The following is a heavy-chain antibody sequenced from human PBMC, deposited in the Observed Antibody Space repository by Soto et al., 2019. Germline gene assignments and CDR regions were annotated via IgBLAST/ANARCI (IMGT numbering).Heavy chain of an antibody. CDR2: IYHSGST. V-gene: IGHV4-30-2*01. J-gene: IGHJ1*01. CDR3: ARGASVFIQH. D-gene: IGHD3-10*01. CDR1: GGSISSGGYS. Sequence: QLQLQESGSGLVKPSQTLSLTCAVSGGSISSGGYSWSWIRQPPGKGLEWIGYIYHSGSTYYNPSLKSRVTIAVYRSQNQFSLKLGSATAADTAVYDSARGASVFIQHLGQGTLVTVSS.